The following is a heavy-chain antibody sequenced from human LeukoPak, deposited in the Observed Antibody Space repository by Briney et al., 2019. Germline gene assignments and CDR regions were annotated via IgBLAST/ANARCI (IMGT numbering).Heavy chain of an antibody. V-gene: IGHV3-64*01. CDR3: ARRAPGYSSGWLDY. CDR1: GFTFSSYA. D-gene: IGHD6-19*01. Sequence: GGSLRLSCAASGFTFSSYAIHWVRQAPGKGLEDVSAISSNGGSTFYANSVKGRFTISRDNSKNTLYLQMGSLRVEDMAVYYCARRAPGYSSGWLDYWGQGTPVTVSS. J-gene: IGHJ4*02. CDR2: ISSNGGST.